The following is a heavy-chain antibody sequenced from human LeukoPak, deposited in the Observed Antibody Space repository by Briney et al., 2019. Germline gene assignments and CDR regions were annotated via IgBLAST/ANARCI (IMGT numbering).Heavy chain of an antibody. D-gene: IGHD1-26*01. V-gene: IGHV1-24*01. Sequence: ASVKVSCKVSGYTLTELSMHRVRQAPGKGLEWMGGFDPEDGETIYAQKFQGRVTMTEDTSTDTAYMELSSLRSEDTAVYYCAPSLGGATPGAFDIWGQGTMVTVSS. CDR3: APSLGGATPGAFDI. J-gene: IGHJ3*02. CDR1: GYTLTELS. CDR2: FDPEDGET.